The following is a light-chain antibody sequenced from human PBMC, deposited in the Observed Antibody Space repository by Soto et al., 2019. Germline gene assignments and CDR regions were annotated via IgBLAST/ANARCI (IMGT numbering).Light chain of an antibody. Sequence: DIQMTQSPSTLSASVGDRVTISCRASQSVSAWLAWYQQKPGKAPKLLISDASSLKSGVPSRFSGSGYGTEFTLTISSLQPEDFATYYCQQYSSYSLNFGGGTKVDI. CDR1: QSVSAW. CDR2: DAS. CDR3: QQYSSYSLN. V-gene: IGKV1-5*01. J-gene: IGKJ4*01.